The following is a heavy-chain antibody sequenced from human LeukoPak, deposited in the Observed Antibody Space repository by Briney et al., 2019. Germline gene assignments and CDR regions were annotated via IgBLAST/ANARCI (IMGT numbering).Heavy chain of an antibody. Sequence: SETLSLTCTVSGNSIRSDYYWGWIRQPPGKGLEWIGSMLHSGSSNYNPSLKSRVTISIDTSSKNHFSLKLSSVTAADTAVYFCAAYFSVYPRIQYWGQGTLVTVSS. CDR2: MLHSGSS. V-gene: IGHV4-38-2*02. CDR1: GNSIRSDYY. D-gene: IGHD5/OR15-5a*01. J-gene: IGHJ4*02. CDR3: AAYFSVYPRIQY.